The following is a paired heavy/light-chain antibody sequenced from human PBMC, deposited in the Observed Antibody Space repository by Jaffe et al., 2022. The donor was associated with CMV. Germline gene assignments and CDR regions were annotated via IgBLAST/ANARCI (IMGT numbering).Heavy chain of an antibody. CDR3: SREGDAMAGIDY. Sequence: QVQLVESGGGVVQPGRSLRLSCAASGFTFSSYGMHWVRQAPGKGLEWVAVIWYDGSNKYYRDSVKGRFTISRDNSKNTLYMQMNSLRVEDTAMYYCSREGDAMAGIDYWGQGTLVTVSS. CDR1: GFTFSSYG. V-gene: IGHV3-33*01. D-gene: IGHD5-18*01. CDR2: IWYDGSNK. J-gene: IGHJ4*02.
Light chain of an antibody. V-gene: IGLV3-10*01. J-gene: IGLJ3*02. CDR1: ALPKKY. Sequence: SYELTQPPSVSVSPGQTARITCSGDALPKKYAYWYQQMSGQAPVLVIYEDSKRPSGIPERFSGSSSGTMATLTISGAQVEDEADYYCYSTDNSGDHRVFGGGTKLTVL. CDR2: EDS. CDR3: YSTDNSGDHRV.